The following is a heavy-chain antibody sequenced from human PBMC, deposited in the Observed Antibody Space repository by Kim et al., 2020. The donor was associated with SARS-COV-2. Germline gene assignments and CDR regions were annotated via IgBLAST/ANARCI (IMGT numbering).Heavy chain of an antibody. CDR3: AKDSGTSPIAARPYHYYYYGMDV. CDR1: GFTFSSYA. Sequence: GGSLRLSCAASGFTFSSYAMSWVRQAPGKGLEWVSAISGSGGSTYYADSVKGRFTISRDNSKNTLYLQMNSLRAEDTAVYYCAKDSGTSPIAARPYHYYYYGMDVWGQGTTVTVSS. CDR2: ISGSGGST. D-gene: IGHD6-6*01. V-gene: IGHV3-23*01. J-gene: IGHJ6*02.